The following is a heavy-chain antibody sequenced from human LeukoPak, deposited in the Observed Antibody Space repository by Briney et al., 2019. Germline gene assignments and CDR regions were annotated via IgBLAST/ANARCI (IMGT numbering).Heavy chain of an antibody. Sequence: PGGSLRLSCAASGFTFSSYSMNWVRQAPGKGLEWVSSISSSSSYIYYADSVKGRFTISRDNAKNSLYLQMNSLRAEDTAVYYCARDHMVRGVTALYYFDYWGQGTLGTVSS. CDR2: ISSSSSYI. CDR3: ARDHMVRGVTALYYFDY. D-gene: IGHD3-10*01. CDR1: GFTFSSYS. J-gene: IGHJ4*02. V-gene: IGHV3-21*01.